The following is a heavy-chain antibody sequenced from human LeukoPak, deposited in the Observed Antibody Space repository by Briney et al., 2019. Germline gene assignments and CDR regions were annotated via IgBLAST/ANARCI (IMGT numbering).Heavy chain of an antibody. Sequence: PPGGSLRLSCAASGFTFSSYAMSWVRQAPGKELEWVSAISGSGGSTYYADSVKGRFTISRDNSKNTLYLQMNSLRAEDTAVYYCAKDLTDVAVTASNWGQGTLVTVSS. J-gene: IGHJ4*02. CDR1: GFTFSSYA. CDR2: ISGSGGST. CDR3: AKDLTDVAVTASN. D-gene: IGHD2-15*01. V-gene: IGHV3-23*01.